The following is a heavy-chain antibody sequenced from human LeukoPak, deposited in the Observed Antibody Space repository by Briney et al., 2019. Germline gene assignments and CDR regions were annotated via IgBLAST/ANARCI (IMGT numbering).Heavy chain of an antibody. CDR3: ARGLRLPYCSGGSCSSRDRIYYYYYMDV. Sequence: KASQTLSLTCTVSGDSISSGSYYWSWIRQPPGKGLEWIGYIYYSGSTNYNPSLKSRVTISVDTSKNQFSLKLSSVTAADTAVYYCARGLRLPYCSGGSCSSRDRIYYYYYMDVWGKGTTVTVSS. V-gene: IGHV4-61*01. CDR1: GDSISSGSYY. J-gene: IGHJ6*03. D-gene: IGHD2-15*01. CDR2: IYYSGST.